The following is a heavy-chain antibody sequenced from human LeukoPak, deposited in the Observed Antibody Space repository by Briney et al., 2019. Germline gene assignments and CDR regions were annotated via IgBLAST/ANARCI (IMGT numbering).Heavy chain of an antibody. V-gene: IGHV4-34*01. CDR2: INHSGST. D-gene: IGHD3-16*01. CDR1: GGSISSYY. Sequence: PSETLSLTCTVSGGSISSYYWSWIRQPPGKGLEWIGEINHSGSTNYNPSLKSRVTISVDTSKNQFSLKLSSVTAADTAVYYCARVSYTLGYDYWGQGTLVTVSS. J-gene: IGHJ4*02. CDR3: ARVSYTLGYDY.